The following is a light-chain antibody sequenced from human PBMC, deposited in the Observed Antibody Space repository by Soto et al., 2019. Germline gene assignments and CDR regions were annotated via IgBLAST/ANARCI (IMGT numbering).Light chain of an antibody. J-gene: IGLJ1*01. CDR1: SSDVGGYNY. Sequence: QSALTQPRSVSGSPGQSVTISCTGTSSDVGGYNYVSWYQQHPGKAPKVMIYDVSERPSGVPDRFSGSKSCNTASLTISGLQAEDEADYYCCSYAGSPRYVFGTGTKLTVL. CDR3: CSYAGSPRYV. V-gene: IGLV2-11*01. CDR2: DVS.